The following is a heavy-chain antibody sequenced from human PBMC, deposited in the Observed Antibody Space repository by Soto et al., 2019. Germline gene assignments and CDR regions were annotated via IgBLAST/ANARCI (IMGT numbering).Heavy chain of an antibody. CDR1: TFTINTYS. D-gene: IGHD1-20*01. J-gene: IGHJ6*02. Sequence: EAHLVESGGGLVKPGGSLRVSCVASTFTINTYSLNWVRQAPGKGLEWVSSITSGSSFIDYADSVTGRVTISRDDAKNSVFLQMSSRRAEDTAVDYCARYKRNGVMDVWGQGTTVTVSS. V-gene: IGHV3-21*01. CDR2: ITSGSSFI. CDR3: ARYKRNGVMDV.